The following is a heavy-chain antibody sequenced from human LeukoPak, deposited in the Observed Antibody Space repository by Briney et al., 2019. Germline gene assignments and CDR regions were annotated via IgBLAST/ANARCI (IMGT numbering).Heavy chain of an antibody. CDR3: ARGVPLAFRHWLDP. J-gene: IGHJ5*02. CDR1: VASISSYY. D-gene: IGHD2/OR15-2a*01. Sequence: SETLSLTCTVSVASISSYYWIWIRQPAGKGLEWIGRFFTSGCTIYNSFLESRVTMSIDTSKNQFSLKLTSVTAADTAVYYCARGVPLAFRHWLDPWGQGTLVTVSS. V-gene: IGHV4-4*07. CDR2: FFTSGCT.